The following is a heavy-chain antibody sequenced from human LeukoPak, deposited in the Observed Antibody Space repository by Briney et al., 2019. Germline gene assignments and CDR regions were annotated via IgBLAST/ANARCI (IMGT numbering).Heavy chain of an antibody. CDR2: ISGSGDST. V-gene: IGHV3-23*01. CDR1: GFTFDDYA. D-gene: IGHD3-10*01. Sequence: PGGSLRLSYAASGFTFDDYAMRWVRQAPGKGLEWVSGISGSGDSTYYADSVKGRFTISRDNSKNTLYLQMNSLRAEDTAVYYCAKLGKTENHYGSGRFSYYYYMDVWGKGTTVTTSS. CDR3: AKLGKTENHYGSGRFSYYYYMDV. J-gene: IGHJ6*03.